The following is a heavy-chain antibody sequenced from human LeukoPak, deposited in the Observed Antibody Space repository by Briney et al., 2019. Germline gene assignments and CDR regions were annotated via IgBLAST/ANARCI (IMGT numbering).Heavy chain of an antibody. CDR3: ARGVRDGYNSREDFFRYFTKKNYYMDV. D-gene: IGHD5-24*01. V-gene: IGHV1-24*01. Sequence: ASVKVSCKVPGYTLTELSMHWVRQAPGKGLEWMGGFDPEDGETIYAQKFQGRVTMTEDTSTDTAYMELSSLRSEDTAVYYCARGVRDGYNSREDFFRYFTKKNYYMDVWGKGTTVTVSS. J-gene: IGHJ6*03. CDR2: FDPEDGET. CDR1: GYTLTELS.